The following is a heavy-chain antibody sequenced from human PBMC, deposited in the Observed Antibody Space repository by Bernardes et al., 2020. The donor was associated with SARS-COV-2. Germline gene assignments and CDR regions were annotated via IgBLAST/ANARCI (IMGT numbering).Heavy chain of an antibody. V-gene: IGHV4-61*02. D-gene: IGHD6-13*01. CDR1: GVSISSTTYY. CDR3: AVTTYTNTWYGGSFDI. CDR2: IYASGST. Sequence: SETLSLTCTVSGVSISSTTYYWSWIRQPAGKGLEWIGRIYASGSTNYNPSLESRVTISVDTSKNQFSLNLSSVTAADTAVYYCAVTTYTNTWYGGSFDIWGQGTLVTVSS. J-gene: IGHJ3*02.